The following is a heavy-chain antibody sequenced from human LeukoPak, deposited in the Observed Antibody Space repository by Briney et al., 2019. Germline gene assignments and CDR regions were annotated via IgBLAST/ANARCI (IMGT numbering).Heavy chain of an antibody. CDR3: ANARITMVRGVIENFDY. CDR1: GFTFSSYA. Sequence: GGSLRLSCAASGFTFSSYAMSWVRQAPGKGPEWVSAISGSGGSTYYADSVKGRFTISRDNSKNTLYLQMNSLRAEDTAVYYCANARITMVRGVIENFDYWGQGTLVTVSS. V-gene: IGHV3-23*01. CDR2: ISGSGGST. J-gene: IGHJ4*02. D-gene: IGHD3-10*01.